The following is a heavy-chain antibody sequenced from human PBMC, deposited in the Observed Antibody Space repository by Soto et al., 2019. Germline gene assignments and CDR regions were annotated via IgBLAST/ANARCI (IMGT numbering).Heavy chain of an antibody. CDR1: GFNFSDYY. Sequence: QVQLVESGGGLVKPGESLRLSCAASGFNFSDYYMTWIRQAPGKGLEWVSSIGSSGRTIYYADSVKGRFTISRDNAKKSVILQMSSLSVEDTAVYYFASGGSLAPEYWGQGTLVTVSS. CDR2: IGSSGRTI. V-gene: IGHV3-11*01. CDR3: ASGGSLAPEY. J-gene: IGHJ4*02. D-gene: IGHD3-16*01.